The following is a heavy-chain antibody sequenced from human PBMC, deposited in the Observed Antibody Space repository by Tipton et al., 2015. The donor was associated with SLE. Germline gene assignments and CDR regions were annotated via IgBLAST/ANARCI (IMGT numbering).Heavy chain of an antibody. Sequence: QLVQSGAEVKKPGASVKVSCKASGYTFTSYDINWVRQAPGQGLEWVGMMNPDSGNTDLAQKFQGRVTMTRNLSITTAFLELPSLRSEDTAVYYCARVRDGYNYPDSWGQGTLVTVSS. D-gene: IGHD5-24*01. CDR1: GYTFTSYD. J-gene: IGHJ4*02. CDR3: ARVRDGYNYPDS. CDR2: MNPDSGNT. V-gene: IGHV1-8*01.